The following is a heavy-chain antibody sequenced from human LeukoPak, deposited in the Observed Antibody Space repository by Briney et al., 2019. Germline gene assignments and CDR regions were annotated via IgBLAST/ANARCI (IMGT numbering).Heavy chain of an antibody. CDR3: ASLSTVTTQAFDY. D-gene: IGHD4-17*01. Sequence: SVKVSCKASGGTFSSYAISWVRQAPGQGLEWMGGIIPIFGTANYAQKFQGRVTITADKSTSTAYMELSSLRSEDTAVYYCASLSTVTTQAFDYWGQGTLVTVSS. V-gene: IGHV1-69*06. CDR2: IIPIFGTA. J-gene: IGHJ4*02. CDR1: GGTFSSYA.